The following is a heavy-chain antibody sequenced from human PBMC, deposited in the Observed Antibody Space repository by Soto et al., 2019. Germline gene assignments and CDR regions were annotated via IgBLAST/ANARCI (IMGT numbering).Heavy chain of an antibody. J-gene: IGHJ4*02. CDR3: ARLRWSSNRLDY. D-gene: IGHD4-4*01. CDR1: GGSISSSSYY. CDR2: IYYSGST. Sequence: LTCTVSGGSISSSSYYWGWIRQPPGKGLEWIGSIYYSGSTYYNPSLKSRVTISVDTSKNQFSLKLSSVTAADTAVYYCARLRWSSNRLDYWGQGTLVTVSS. V-gene: IGHV4-39*01.